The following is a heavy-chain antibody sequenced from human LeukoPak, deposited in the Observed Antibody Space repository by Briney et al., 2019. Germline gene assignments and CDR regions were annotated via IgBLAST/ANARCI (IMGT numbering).Heavy chain of an antibody. J-gene: IGHJ6*02. V-gene: IGHV4-4*02. CDR1: GGSISSSNW. D-gene: IGHD6-19*01. CDR3: ARDLGSSGWYPKGYYHYYGMDV. CDR2: IYHSGST. Sequence: PSGTLSLTCAVSGGSISSSNWWSWVRQPPGKGLEWIGEIYHSGSTNYNPSLKSRVTISVDKSKNQFSLKLSSVTAADTAVYYCARDLGSSGWYPKGYYHYYGMDVWGQGTTVTVSS.